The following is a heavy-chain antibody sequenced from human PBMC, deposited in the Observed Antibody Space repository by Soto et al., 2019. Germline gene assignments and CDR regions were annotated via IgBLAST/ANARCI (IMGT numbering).Heavy chain of an antibody. V-gene: IGHV3-74*01. J-gene: IGHJ4*02. CDR2: INFDGSTT. D-gene: IGHD6-19*01. CDR1: GFALSSSW. CDR3: ARGPRGWYGFDY. Sequence: EVQLVESGGGLVQPGGSLRLSCAGSGFALSSSWMHWVHQDPGKGLVWVSRINFDGSTTDYADSVRGRFTISRDNAKNTLYLEMNSLRVDDTAVYHCARGPRGWYGFDYWGQGTLVTVSS.